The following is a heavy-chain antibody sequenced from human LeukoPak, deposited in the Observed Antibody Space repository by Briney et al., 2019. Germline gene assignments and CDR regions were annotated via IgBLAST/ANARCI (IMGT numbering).Heavy chain of an antibody. V-gene: IGHV1-18*01. CDR2: ISAYNGNT. D-gene: IGHD3-10*01. J-gene: IGHJ4*02. CDR1: GYTFTSYG. CDR3: ARENGGGLGVIYYYFDY. Sequence: ASVKVSCKASGYTFTSYGISWVRQAPGQGLEWMGWISAYNGNTNYAQKLQGRVTMTTDTSTSTAYMELRSLRSDDTAVYYCARENGGGLGVIYYYFDYWGQGTLVTVSS.